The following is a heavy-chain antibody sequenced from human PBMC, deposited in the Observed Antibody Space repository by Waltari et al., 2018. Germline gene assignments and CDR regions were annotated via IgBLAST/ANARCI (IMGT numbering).Heavy chain of an antibody. V-gene: IGHV3-53*01. D-gene: IGHD1-1*01. CDR2: IYSGGST. CDR3: ASFTTKTH. J-gene: IGHJ4*02. Sequence: EVQLVESGGGLIQPGGSLRLSCAASGFTVSNTYVSWVRPAPGKGVEWVSLIYSGGSTYYADSVKGRFTISRDNSRNTLYLQMNSLRAEDTAVYYCASFTTKTHWGQGTLVTVSS. CDR1: GFTVSNTY.